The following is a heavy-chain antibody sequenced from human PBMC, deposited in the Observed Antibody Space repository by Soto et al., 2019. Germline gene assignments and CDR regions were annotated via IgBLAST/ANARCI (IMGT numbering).Heavy chain of an antibody. Sequence: GGSLRLSCAASGFTFSAYWMSWLRQAPGKGLEWVASVKQDGTDKYYVDSVKGRFTISKDNAKNSLYLQVNSLRAEDTAVYFCAREVHANFDYWGQGTLVTVSS. CDR3: AREVHANFDY. CDR2: VKQDGTDK. CDR1: GFTFSAYW. V-gene: IGHV3-7*01. J-gene: IGHJ4*02.